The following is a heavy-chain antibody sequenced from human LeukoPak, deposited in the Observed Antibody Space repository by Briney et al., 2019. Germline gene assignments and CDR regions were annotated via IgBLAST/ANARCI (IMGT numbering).Heavy chain of an antibody. V-gene: IGHV1-2*02. D-gene: IGHD3-3*01. J-gene: IGHJ5*02. CDR3: ARVDYDFWSGYTNWFDH. Sequence: XVXQAPGQXLXWMGWXNPNSGGTNYAQKFQGRVTMTRDTSISTAYMELSRLRSDDTAVYYCARVDYDFWSGYTNWFDHWGQGTLVTVSS. CDR2: XNPNSGGT.